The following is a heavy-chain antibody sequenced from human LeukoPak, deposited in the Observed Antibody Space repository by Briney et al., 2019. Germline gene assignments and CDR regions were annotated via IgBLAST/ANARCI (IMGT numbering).Heavy chain of an antibody. CDR3: AILGYSSSVFDC. V-gene: IGHV3-30-3*01. J-gene: IGHJ4*02. CDR2: ILKDGTGT. D-gene: IGHD2-2*01. Sequence: GRSLRLSCAASGFTFSNYAIHWVRQAPGKGLEWAALILKDGTGTYYPDSVKGRFTISRDNSKNTLYLQMNSLRTEDTAMYYCAILGYSSSVFDCWGQGTLVTVSS. CDR1: GFTFSNYA.